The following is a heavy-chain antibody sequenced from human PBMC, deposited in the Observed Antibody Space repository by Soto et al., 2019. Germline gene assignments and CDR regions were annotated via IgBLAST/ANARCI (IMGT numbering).Heavy chain of an antibody. Sequence: PSETLSLTCTVSGGSISSYYWSWIRQPPGKGLEWIGYIYYSGSTNYNPSLKSRGTISVDTTKNQFPLMLSSVTAADAAAEYCARNQYTAMVYLGRKYYYGMDVWGQGTTVTVSS. CDR1: GGSISSYY. D-gene: IGHD5-18*01. V-gene: IGHV4-59*01. CDR3: ARNQYTAMVYLGRKYYYGMDV. J-gene: IGHJ6*02. CDR2: IYYSGST.